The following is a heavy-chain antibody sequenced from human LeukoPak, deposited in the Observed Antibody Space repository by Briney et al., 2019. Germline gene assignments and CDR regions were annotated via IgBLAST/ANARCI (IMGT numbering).Heavy chain of an antibody. V-gene: IGHV3-74*03. CDR1: GFPFSSYW. CDR3: SRSQFDY. J-gene: IGHJ4*02. Sequence: PGGSLRLSCEPSGFPFSSYWMLCVRQAPGKGLVWVSRISGDGTIKTYADFVRCRFTISRDNTKNILYLQMNSLKVEDTAIYFCSRSQFDYWGQGVLVTVSS. CDR2: ISGDGTIK.